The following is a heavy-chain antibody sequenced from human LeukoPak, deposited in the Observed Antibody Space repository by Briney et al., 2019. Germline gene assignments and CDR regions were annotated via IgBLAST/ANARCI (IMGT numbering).Heavy chain of an antibody. CDR3: ARVGIADAFDI. CDR1: GGSISSYY. CDR2: IYYSGST. J-gene: IGHJ3*02. Sequence: SEALSLTCTVSGGSISSYYWSWIRQPPGKGLEWIGYIYYSGSTNYNPSLKSRVTISVDTSKNQFSLKLSSVTAADTAVYYCARVGIADAFDIWGQGTMVTVSS. V-gene: IGHV4-59*01. D-gene: IGHD6-13*01.